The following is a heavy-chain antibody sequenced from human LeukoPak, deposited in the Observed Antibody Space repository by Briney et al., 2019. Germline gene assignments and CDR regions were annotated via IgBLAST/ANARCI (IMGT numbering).Heavy chain of an antibody. CDR3: AGRYYYNLGSFPFDF. V-gene: IGHV4-34*01. Sequence: SETLSLTCAVSGGPFSGYFWSWIRQSSGKGLEWIGEIHNSGTTNYNPSLNSRVTISEDTSKNQFYLNLSSVTAADTAVYYCAGRYYYNLGSFPFDFWGQGTLVTVSS. D-gene: IGHD3-10*01. J-gene: IGHJ4*02. CDR2: IHNSGTT. CDR1: GGPFSGYF.